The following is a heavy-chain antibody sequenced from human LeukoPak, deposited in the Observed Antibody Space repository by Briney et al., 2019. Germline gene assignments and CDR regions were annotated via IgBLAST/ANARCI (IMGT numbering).Heavy chain of an antibody. D-gene: IGHD5-24*01. Sequence: ASVKVSCKASGYTFTSYAMNWVRQAPGQGLEWMGWISAYNGNTNYAQKLQGRVTMTTDTSTSTAYMELRSLRSDDTAVYYCARETDGYNCFDYWGQGTLVTVSS. CDR3: ARETDGYNCFDY. CDR2: ISAYNGNT. J-gene: IGHJ4*02. V-gene: IGHV1-18*01. CDR1: GYTFTSYA.